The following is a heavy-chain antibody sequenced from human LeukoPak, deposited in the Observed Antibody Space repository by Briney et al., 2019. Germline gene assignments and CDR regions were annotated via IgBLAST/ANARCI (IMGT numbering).Heavy chain of an antibody. V-gene: IGHV5-51*01. D-gene: IGHD6-25*01. J-gene: IGHJ5*02. CDR2: IHPGEYER. CDR3: ARRTDSGWKWFDP. CDR1: GYRFTSYW. Sequence: GDSLKISWKASGYRFTSYWIGWVRQMPGKGLEWMGVIHPGEYERRYSPSFEGQVTISADKSISTAYMQWSSLKASDTAMYYCARRTDSGWKWFDPWGQGTLVTVSS.